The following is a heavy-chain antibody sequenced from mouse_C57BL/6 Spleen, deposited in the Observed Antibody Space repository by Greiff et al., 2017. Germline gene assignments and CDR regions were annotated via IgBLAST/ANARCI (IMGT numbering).Heavy chain of an antibody. CDR2: IYPGGGYT. V-gene: IGHV1-63*01. CDR3: ASSSYYGSSYGY. Sequence: QVQLKQSGAELVRPGTSVKMSCKASGYTFTNYWIGWAKQRPGHGLEWIGDIYPGGGYTNYNEKFKGKATLTADKSSSTAYMQFSSLTSEYSAIYYWASSSYYGSSYGYWGQGTTLTVSS. J-gene: IGHJ2*01. D-gene: IGHD1-1*01. CDR1: GYTFTNYW.